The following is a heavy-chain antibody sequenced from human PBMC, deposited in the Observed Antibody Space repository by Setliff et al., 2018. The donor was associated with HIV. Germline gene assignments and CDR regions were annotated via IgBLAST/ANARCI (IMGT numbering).Heavy chain of an antibody. Sequence: SETLSLTCTVSGGSVSNYYWTWIRQSAGKGLEWIGSFYYSGSTYYNPSLKSRVTISLDTSNNQISLRLSSVTAADTAMYYCVRDDYGYNGKGFDYWGPGTLVTVSS. CDR2: FYYSGST. CDR1: GGSVSNYY. D-gene: IGHD4-17*01. V-gene: IGHV4-59*04. J-gene: IGHJ4*02. CDR3: VRDDYGYNGKGFDY.